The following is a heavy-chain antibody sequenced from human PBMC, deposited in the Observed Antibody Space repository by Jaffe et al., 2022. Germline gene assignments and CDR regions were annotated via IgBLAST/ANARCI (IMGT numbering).Heavy chain of an antibody. CDR1: GGSISGGSYY. CDR3: ARGARLTTSSRFDP. CDR2: IYSSGST. Sequence: QVQLQESGPGLVKPSQTLSLTCSVSGGSISGGSYYWNWIRQPAGKGIEWIGRIYSSGSTDYNPFLASRVTISVDMSKNQFSLRLSSVTAADTAVYYCARGARLTTSSRFDPWGQGTLVTVSS. D-gene: IGHD4-17*01. J-gene: IGHJ5*02. V-gene: IGHV4-61*02.